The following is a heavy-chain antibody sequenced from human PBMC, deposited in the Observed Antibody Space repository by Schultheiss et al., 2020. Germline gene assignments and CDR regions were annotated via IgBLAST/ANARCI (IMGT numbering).Heavy chain of an antibody. D-gene: IGHD6-6*01. CDR2: IIPIFGTA. CDR3: AIEYSSLTATGWFDP. V-gene: IGHV1-69*13. CDR1: GYTFTSYY. J-gene: IGHJ5*02. Sequence: SVKVSCKASGYTFTSYYMHWVRQAPGQGLEWMGGIIPIFGTANYAQKFQGRVTITADESTSTAYMELSRLRSDDTAVYYCAIEYSSLTATGWFDPWGQGTLVTVSS.